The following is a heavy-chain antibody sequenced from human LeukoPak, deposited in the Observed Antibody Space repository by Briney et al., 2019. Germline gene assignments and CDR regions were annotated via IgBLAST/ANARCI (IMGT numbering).Heavy chain of an antibody. V-gene: IGHV3-9*01. CDR1: GFTFDEFA. CDR3: AKDIGVGGGYGGAWFDY. J-gene: IGHJ5*01. CDR2: INWNSDTI. D-gene: IGHD5-12*01. Sequence: PGRSLRLSCETSGFTFDEFAMHWVRQAPGKGLEWDSGINWNSDTIDYADSVKGRFTISRDNAKNSLYLQMDSLRAEDTALYYCAKDIGVGGGYGGAWFDYWGQGTLVTVSS.